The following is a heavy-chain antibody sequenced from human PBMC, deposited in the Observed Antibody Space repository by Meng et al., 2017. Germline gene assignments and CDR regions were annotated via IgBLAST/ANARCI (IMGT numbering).Heavy chain of an antibody. J-gene: IGHJ4*02. V-gene: IGHV4-4*07. Sequence: GSLRLSCTVSGGSISSYYWSWIRQPAGKGLEWIGRIYTSGSTNYNPSLKSRVTMSVDTSKNQFSLKLSSVTAADTAVYYCARSDPGKCFDYWGQGTLVTVSS. CDR2: IYTSGST. CDR1: GGSISSYY. CDR3: ARSDPGKCFDY.